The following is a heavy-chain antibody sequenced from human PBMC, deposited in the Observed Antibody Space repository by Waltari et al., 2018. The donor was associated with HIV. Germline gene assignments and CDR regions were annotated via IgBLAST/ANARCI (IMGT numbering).Heavy chain of an antibody. D-gene: IGHD2-15*01. V-gene: IGHV1-24*01. Sequence: QVPLVQSGAEVKKPGASVKVSCKVFGYTLSALSMHWVRQAPGKGLEWMGGFDPEQGKTIYAQNFQGRVTMTEDAATDTAYMELSSLRSEDTAVYYCTTEGLYCSGGTCYSRFDPWGQGTLVTVSS. J-gene: IGHJ5*02. CDR3: TTEGLYCSGGTCYSRFDP. CDR2: FDPEQGKT. CDR1: GYTLSALS.